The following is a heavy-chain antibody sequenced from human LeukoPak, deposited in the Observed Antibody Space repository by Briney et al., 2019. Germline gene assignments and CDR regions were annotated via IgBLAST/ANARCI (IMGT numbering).Heavy chain of an antibody. V-gene: IGHV4-34*01. J-gene: IGHJ6*03. D-gene: IGHD3-10*01. CDR2: INHSGST. CDR3: ARGLRFGELRYYYYMDV. Sequence: PSETLSLTCAVYGGSFSGYYWSWIRQPPGKGLEWIGEINHSGSTNYNPSLKSRVTISVDTSKNQFSLKLSSVTAADTAVYYCARGLRFGELRYYYYMDVWGKGTTVTVSS. CDR1: GGSFSGYY.